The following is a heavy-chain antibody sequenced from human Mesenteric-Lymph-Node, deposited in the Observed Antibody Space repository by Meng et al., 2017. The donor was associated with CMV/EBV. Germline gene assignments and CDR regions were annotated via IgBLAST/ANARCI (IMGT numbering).Heavy chain of an antibody. D-gene: IGHD6-19*01. CDR1: GFRFSDYG. CDR2: IWYDGRAT. CDR3: ARDLAVGRIWFDP. Sequence: VSGFRFSDYGFHWVRQAPGKGLEWVADIWYDGRATYYADSIRGRFTISRDDSKSTLYLQMNSLRAEDTAVYYCARDLAVGRIWFDPWGQGTLVTVSS. J-gene: IGHJ5*02. V-gene: IGHV3-33*01.